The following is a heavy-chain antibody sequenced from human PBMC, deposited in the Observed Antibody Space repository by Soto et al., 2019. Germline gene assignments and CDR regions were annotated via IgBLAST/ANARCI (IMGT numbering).Heavy chain of an antibody. CDR3: ATEGITIFRVVIGPLRY. CDR2: VDPEDGET. D-gene: IGHD3-3*01. J-gene: IGHJ4*02. Sequence: ASVKASCKVPGYTLTELSMHWVRQAPGKGLEWMGGVDPEDGETIYAQKFQCRVTMTEDTSTDPAYMELGSLRSEDTAVYYCATEGITIFRVVIGPLRYWGQGTLVNLS. V-gene: IGHV1-24*01. CDR1: GYTLTELS.